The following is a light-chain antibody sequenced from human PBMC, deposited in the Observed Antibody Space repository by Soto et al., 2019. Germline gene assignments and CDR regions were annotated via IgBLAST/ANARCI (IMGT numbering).Light chain of an antibody. V-gene: IGKV3-20*01. CDR2: GAS. Sequence: EIVLTQSPGTLSLSPGERATLSCRASQTVSSSYLAWYLQKRGQAPRLLIYGASSRATGIPDRFSGSGSGTDFTLTISRLESQDFAVYYCQQYGRAPYTFGQGTKVEIK. CDR1: QTVSSSY. CDR3: QQYGRAPYT. J-gene: IGKJ2*01.